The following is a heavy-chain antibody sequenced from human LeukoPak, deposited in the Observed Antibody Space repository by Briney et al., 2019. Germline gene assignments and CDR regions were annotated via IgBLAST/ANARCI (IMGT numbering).Heavy chain of an antibody. J-gene: IGHJ4*02. V-gene: IGHV1-18*01. CDR3: ARVGESGYYYPYYFDY. CDR2: ISAYNGNT. D-gene: IGHD3-22*01. CDR1: GYTFTSYG. Sequence: VASVKVSCKASGYTFTSYGISWVRQAPGQGLECMGWISAYNGNTNYAQKLQGRVTMTTDTFTSTAYMELRSLRSDDTAVYYCARVGESGYYYPYYFDYWGQGTLVTVSS.